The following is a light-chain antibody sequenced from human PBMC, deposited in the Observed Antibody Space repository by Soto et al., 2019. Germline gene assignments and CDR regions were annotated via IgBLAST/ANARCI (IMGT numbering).Light chain of an antibody. CDR2: GAS. CDR1: QSVSSY. J-gene: IGKJ2*01. CDR3: QHRSDWPRIT. V-gene: IGKV3-11*01. Sequence: EIVLTQSPATLSLSPGERATLSCRASQSVSSYLAWYQQKPGQAPRLLIFGASYRATGIPARFTGSGSGTDFTLTISRLEPEDFALYFCQHRSDWPRITVGQGTKLESK.